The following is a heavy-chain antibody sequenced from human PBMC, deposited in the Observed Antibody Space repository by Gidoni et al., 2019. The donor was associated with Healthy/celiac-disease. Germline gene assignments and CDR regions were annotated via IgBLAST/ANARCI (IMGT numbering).Heavy chain of an antibody. Sequence: QVQLVESGGGVVQPGRSLRLSCAASGFTFSSYAMHWVRQAPGKGLEWVAVISYDGSNKYYADSVKGRFTISRDNSKNTLYLQMNSLRAEDTAVYYCARLGLGDPYYFDYWGQGTLVTVSS. J-gene: IGHJ4*02. CDR2: ISYDGSNK. CDR3: ARLGLGDPYYFDY. CDR1: GFTFSSYA. V-gene: IGHV3-30-3*01. D-gene: IGHD3-16*01.